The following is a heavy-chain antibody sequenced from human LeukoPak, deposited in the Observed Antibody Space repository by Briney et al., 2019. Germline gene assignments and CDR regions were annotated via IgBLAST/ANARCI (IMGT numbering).Heavy chain of an antibody. CDR3: AADTAMSYWYFDL. CDR1: GYTLTELS. Sequence: ASVKVSCKVSGYTLTELSMHWVRQAPGEGLEWMGGSDPENGETIYAQKFQGRVTLTEDTPADTAYMELSSLRSEDTAVYYCAADTAMSYWYFDLWGRGTLVTVSS. J-gene: IGHJ2*01. D-gene: IGHD5-18*01. CDR2: SDPENGET. V-gene: IGHV1-24*01.